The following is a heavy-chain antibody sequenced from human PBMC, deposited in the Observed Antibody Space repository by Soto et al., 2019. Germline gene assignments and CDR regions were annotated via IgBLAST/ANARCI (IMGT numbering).Heavy chain of an antibody. Sequence: QLQLQESGPGLVKPSETLSLTCTVSGGSISSSSYYWGWIRQPPGKGLEWIGSIYYSGSTYYNPSLKSRVTISVDTSKNQCSLKLSSVTAADTAVYYCARQVVGGPLDYWGQGTLVTVSS. J-gene: IGHJ4*02. D-gene: IGHD1-1*01. CDR2: IYYSGST. CDR1: GGSISSSSYY. CDR3: ARQVVGGPLDY. V-gene: IGHV4-39*01.